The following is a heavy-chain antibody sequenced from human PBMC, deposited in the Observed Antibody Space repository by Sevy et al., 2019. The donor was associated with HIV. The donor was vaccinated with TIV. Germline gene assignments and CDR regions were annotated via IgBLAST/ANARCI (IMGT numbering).Heavy chain of an antibody. J-gene: IGHJ6*02. V-gene: IGHV3-11*01. D-gene: IGHD4-17*01. Sequence: GGSLRLSCAASGFTFSDFYMSWIRQAPGKGLEWISYISGSDHTIYYADTLKGRFTISRDNDKNSLYLQMNSLRAEDTAVYYCARDHVKDGDLGDYYYFAIDLWGQGTTVTVSS. CDR1: GFTFSDFY. CDR2: ISGSDHTI. CDR3: ARDHVKDGDLGDYYYFAIDL.